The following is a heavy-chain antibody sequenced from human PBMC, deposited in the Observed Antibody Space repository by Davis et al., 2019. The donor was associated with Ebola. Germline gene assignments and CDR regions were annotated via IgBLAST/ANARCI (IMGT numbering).Heavy chain of an antibody. J-gene: IGHJ5*02. V-gene: IGHV4-59*01. D-gene: IGHD6-13*01. CDR2: IYYSGST. Sequence: SETLSLTCTVSGGSISSYYWSWSRQPPGKGLEWIGYIYYSGSTNYNPSLKSRVTISVDTSKNQFSLKLSSVTAADPAVYYSSRESAEGGHHCFDPWGQPPLVTVSS. CDR1: GGSISSYY. CDR3: SRESAEGGHHCFDP.